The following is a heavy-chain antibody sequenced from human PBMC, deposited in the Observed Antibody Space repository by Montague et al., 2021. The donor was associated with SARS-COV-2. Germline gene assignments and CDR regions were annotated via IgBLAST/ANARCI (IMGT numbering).Heavy chain of an antibody. V-gene: IGHV4-31*03. CDR3: ARATRSIVVLNWFDP. CDR2: IYYSGST. CDR1: GRSISSGGYY. Sequence: TLSLTCTVSGRSISSGGYYWSWIRRHPGKGLEWIGYIYYSGSTYYNPSLKSRVTISVDTSKNQFSLKLSSVTAADTAVYYCARATRSIVVLNWFDPWGQGTLVTVSS. D-gene: IGHD3-22*01. J-gene: IGHJ5*02.